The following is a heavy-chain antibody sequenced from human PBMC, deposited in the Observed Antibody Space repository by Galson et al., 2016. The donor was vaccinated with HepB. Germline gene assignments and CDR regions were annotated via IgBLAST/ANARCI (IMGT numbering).Heavy chain of an antibody. Sequence: SVKVSCKASGYTFTSFYIHWVRQAPGQGLEWMGIINPSVGRTTYSQNFQGRVTMTGDTSTSTVYMELTSLRSEDTAVYYCARDMQEGAGTVRVGGDFWGQGTLVTVSS. J-gene: IGHJ4*02. CDR2: INPSVGRT. D-gene: IGHD3-10*01. V-gene: IGHV1-46*01. CDR1: GYTFTSFY. CDR3: ARDMQEGAGTVRVGGDF.